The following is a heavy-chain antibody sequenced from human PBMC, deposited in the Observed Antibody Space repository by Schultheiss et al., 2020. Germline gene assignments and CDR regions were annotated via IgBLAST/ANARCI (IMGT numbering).Heavy chain of an antibody. Sequence: SETLSLTCTVSGDSISNYYWSWIRQPAGKGLEWIGRIYTSGSTNCNPSLKSRVTMSVDRSKNEVSLKLTFVTAADTAVYYCARGSPAAAKGDDNWGQGTLVTVAS. CDR3: ARGSPAAAKGDDN. V-gene: IGHV4-4*07. CDR2: IYTSGST. J-gene: IGHJ4*02. CDR1: GDSISNYY. D-gene: IGHD3-16*01.